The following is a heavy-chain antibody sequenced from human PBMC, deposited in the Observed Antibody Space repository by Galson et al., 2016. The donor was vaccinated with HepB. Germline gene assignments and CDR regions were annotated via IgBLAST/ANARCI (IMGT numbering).Heavy chain of an antibody. V-gene: IGHV1-24*01. Sequence: SVKVSCKVSGFPVTDLSIHWVRQAPGKGLEWMGGFELEDGETVNAQKFQGRVTMTEDTSTDTAYMELSRLTSGDTAVSYCVTEGGNWGQGVLVTVSS. J-gene: IGHJ4*02. D-gene: IGHD3-16*01. CDR3: VTEGGN. CDR1: GFPVTDLS. CDR2: FELEDGET.